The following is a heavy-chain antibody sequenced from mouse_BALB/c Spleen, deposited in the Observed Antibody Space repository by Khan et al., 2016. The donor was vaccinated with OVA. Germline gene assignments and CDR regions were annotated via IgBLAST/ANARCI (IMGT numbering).Heavy chain of an antibody. CDR2: IYPGSGNN. CDR1: GYTFTAYY. D-gene: IGHD2-3*01. V-gene: IGHV1-77*01. CDR3: ARMDTTSLDY. Sequence: QVQLQQSGTELARPGASVKLSCKASGYTFTAYYITWVKQRTGQGLEWIGEIYPGSGNNYYNEKFKGKATLTADKSSNTAYMQLSSLTSEDSAVYFCARMDTTSLDYWGQGTTLTVSS. J-gene: IGHJ2*01.